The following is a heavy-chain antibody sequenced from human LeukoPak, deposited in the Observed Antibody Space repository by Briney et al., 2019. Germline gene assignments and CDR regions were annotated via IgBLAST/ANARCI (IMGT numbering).Heavy chain of an antibody. D-gene: IGHD3-22*01. CDR3: ARGRDSSGSILTDY. J-gene: IGHJ4*02. V-gene: IGHV4-34*01. CDR1: GGSFSDYY. CDR2: INHSGST. Sequence: SETLSLTCAVYGGSFSDYYWSWIRQAPGKGLEWIGEINHSGSTNYNPSLKSRVTISVDTSKNQFSLKLSSVTAADTAVYYCARGRDSSGSILTDYWGQGTLVTVSS.